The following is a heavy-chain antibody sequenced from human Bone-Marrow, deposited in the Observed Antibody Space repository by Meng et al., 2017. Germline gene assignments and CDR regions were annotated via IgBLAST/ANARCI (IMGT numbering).Heavy chain of an antibody. Sequence: VQLVEPGGGLVKPWVSLGLSFAAAGFTFSSYAMHWVRQAPSKGLEWVAVISYDGSNKYYADSVKGRFTISRDNSKNTLYLQMNSLRAEDTAVYYCARVHFDYWGQGTLVTVSS. V-gene: IGHV3-30*01. CDR3: ARVHFDY. CDR1: GFTFSSYA. J-gene: IGHJ4*02. CDR2: ISYDGSNK.